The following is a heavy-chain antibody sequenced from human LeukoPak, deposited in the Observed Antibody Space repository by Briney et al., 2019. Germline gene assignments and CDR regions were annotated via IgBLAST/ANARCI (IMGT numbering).Heavy chain of an antibody. J-gene: IGHJ4*02. D-gene: IGHD6-19*01. V-gene: IGHV3-23*01. CDR3: AKGQAVADYFDY. Sequence: ETLSLTCTVSGGSISSYYWSWVRQAPGKGLEWVSAISGSGGSTYYADSVKGRFTISRDNSKNTLYLQMNSLRAEDTAVYYCAKGQAVADYFDYWGQGTLVTVSS. CDR2: ISGSGGST. CDR1: GGSISSYY.